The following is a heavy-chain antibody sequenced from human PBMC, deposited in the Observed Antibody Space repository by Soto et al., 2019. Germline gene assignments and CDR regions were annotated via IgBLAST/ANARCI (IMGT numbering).Heavy chain of an antibody. CDR2: IYYSGST. CDR3: ARDRGYSYGYVQNRWFDP. D-gene: IGHD5-18*01. J-gene: IGHJ5*02. CDR1: GGSISSYY. V-gene: IGHV4-59*01. Sequence: SETLSLTCTVSGGSISSYYWSWIRQPPGKGLEWIGYIYYSGSTNYNPSLKSRVTISVDTSKNQFSLKLSSVTAADTAVYYCARDRGYSYGYVQNRWFDPWGQGTLVTVSS.